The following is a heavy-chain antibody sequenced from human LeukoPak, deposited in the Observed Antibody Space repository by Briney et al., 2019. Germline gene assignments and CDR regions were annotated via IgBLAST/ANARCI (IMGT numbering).Heavy chain of an antibody. V-gene: IGHV3-72*01. Sequence: GGSLRLSCAASGFTFSDHYMAWVRQAPGKGLEWVGRTRNKANSYTTEYAASVKGRSTISRDDSKNSLYLQMNSLKTEDTAVYYCAREIWFGEGFDYWGQGTLVTVSS. D-gene: IGHD3-10*01. CDR1: GFTFSDHY. J-gene: IGHJ4*02. CDR3: AREIWFGEGFDY. CDR2: TRNKANSYTT.